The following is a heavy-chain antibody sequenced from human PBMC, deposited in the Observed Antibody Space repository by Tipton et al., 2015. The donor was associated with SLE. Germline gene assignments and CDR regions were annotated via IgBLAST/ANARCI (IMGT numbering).Heavy chain of an antibody. CDR2: ISAYNGNT. J-gene: IGHJ4*02. V-gene: IGHV1-18*01. D-gene: IGHD6-13*01. Sequence: QSGAEVKKPGASVKVSCKASGYTFSSYGISWVRQAPGQGLEWMGWISAYNGNTHYAQKLQGRVTVTTDTSTSTAYMDLRSLRSDDTAVYYCARDGSQSGSSWLDYWGQGTQVTVSS. CDR3: ARDGSQSGSSWLDY. CDR1: GYTFSSYG.